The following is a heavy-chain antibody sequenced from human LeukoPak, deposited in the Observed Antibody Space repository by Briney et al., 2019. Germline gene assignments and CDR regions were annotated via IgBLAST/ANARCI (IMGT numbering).Heavy chain of an antibody. CDR1: GFTFSDYY. CDR2: ISSSGSTI. D-gene: IGHD4-17*01. V-gene: IGHV3-11*01. CDR3: AREREDGDFYFDY. J-gene: IGHJ4*02. Sequence: GGSLRLSCAASGFTFSDYYMSWIRQAPGKGLEWVSYISSSGSTIYYADSVKGRFTISRDNAKNSLYLQMNSLRAEDTAVYYCAREREDGDFYFDYWGQGTLVTVSS.